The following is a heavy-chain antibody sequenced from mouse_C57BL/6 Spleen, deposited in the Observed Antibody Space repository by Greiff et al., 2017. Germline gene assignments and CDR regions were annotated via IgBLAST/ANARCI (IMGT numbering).Heavy chain of an antibody. CDR3: AKNCDSSYHYFDV. D-gene: IGHD1-1*01. J-gene: IGHJ1*03. CDR1: GFSLTSYG. V-gene: IGHV2-5*01. Sequence: VKLMESGPGLVQPSQSLSITCTVSGFSLTSYGVHWVRQSPGKGLEWLGVIWRGGSTDYNAAFMSRLSITKDNSKSQVFFKMNSLQADDTAIYCCAKNCDSSYHYFDVWGTGTTVTVSS. CDR2: IWRGGST.